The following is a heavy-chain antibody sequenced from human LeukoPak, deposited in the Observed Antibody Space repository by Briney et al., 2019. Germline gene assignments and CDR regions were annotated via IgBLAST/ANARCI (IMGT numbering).Heavy chain of an antibody. Sequence: SETLSLTCTVSGGSISSGDYYWSWIRQPPGKGLEWIGYIYYSGSTYYNPSLKSRVTISVDTSKNQFSLKLSSVTAADTAVYYCARYYGGNSSGYPLFAYWGQGTLVTVSS. V-gene: IGHV4-30-4*01. CDR2: IYYSGST. CDR3: ARYYGGNSSGYPLFAY. D-gene: IGHD4-23*01. J-gene: IGHJ4*02. CDR1: GGSISSGDYY.